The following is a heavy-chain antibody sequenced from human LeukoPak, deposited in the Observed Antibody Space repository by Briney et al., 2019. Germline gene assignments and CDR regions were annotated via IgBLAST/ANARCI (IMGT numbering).Heavy chain of an antibody. D-gene: IGHD1-1*01. V-gene: IGHV1-2*02. CDR2: INPYSGAL. Sequence: ASVKVSCQTSGYTFSDFYLNWVRQAPGQGLEWMGWINPYSGALISAQSLQGRLTMTWDTSTGTAYMELTRLTSDDTAVYYCVTATVTHTRDPWGQGTLVTVSS. CDR1: GYTFSDFY. J-gene: IGHJ5*02. CDR3: VTATVTHTRDP.